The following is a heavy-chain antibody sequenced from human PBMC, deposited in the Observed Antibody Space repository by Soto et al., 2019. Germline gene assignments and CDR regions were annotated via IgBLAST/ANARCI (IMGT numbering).Heavy chain of an antibody. J-gene: IGHJ4*02. CDR1: GYTFTSYG. Sequence: ASVKVSCKASGYTFTSYGISWVRQAPGQGLEWMGWISAYNGNTNYAQKLQGRVTMTTDTSTSTAYMELRSLRSDDTAVYYCARESPRGSYYYPREAPLDYWGQGTLVTVSS. CDR2: ISAYNGNT. CDR3: ARESPRGSYYYPREAPLDY. V-gene: IGHV1-18*01. D-gene: IGHD1-26*01.